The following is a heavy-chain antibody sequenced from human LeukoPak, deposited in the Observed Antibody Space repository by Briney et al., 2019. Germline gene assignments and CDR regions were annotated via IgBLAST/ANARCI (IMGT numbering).Heavy chain of an antibody. D-gene: IGHD3-16*01. V-gene: IGHV1-46*01. CDR2: INPSGGST. CDR3: ARRALGGVGYYFDY. CDR1: GYTFTSYY. Sequence: ASVKVSCKASGYTFTSYYMHWVRQAPGQGLEWMGIINPSGGSTSYAQKFQGRVTITRNTSISTAYMELSSLRSEDTAVYYCARRALGGVGYYFDYWGQGTLVTVSS. J-gene: IGHJ4*02.